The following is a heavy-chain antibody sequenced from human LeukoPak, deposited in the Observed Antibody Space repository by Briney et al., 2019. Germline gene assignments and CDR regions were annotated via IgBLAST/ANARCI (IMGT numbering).Heavy chain of an antibody. CDR2: IYYSGST. Sequence: SETLSLTCTVSGGSISSSSYYWGWIRQPPGKGLEWIGSIYYSGSTYYNPSLKSRVTISVDTSKNQFSLKLSSVTAADTAVYYCARVVAGTHFDYWGQGTLVTVSS. CDR1: GGSISSSSYY. CDR3: ARVVAGTHFDY. D-gene: IGHD6-19*01. J-gene: IGHJ4*02. V-gene: IGHV4-39*07.